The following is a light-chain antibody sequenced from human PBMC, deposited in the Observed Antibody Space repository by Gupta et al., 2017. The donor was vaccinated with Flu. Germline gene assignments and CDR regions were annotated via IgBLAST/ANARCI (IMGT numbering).Light chain of an antibody. CDR3: QQFNNWPPPT. CDR2: GTS. V-gene: IGKV3-15*01. J-gene: IGKJ1*01. Sequence: ELVMTQSPVPLSVSPGERATLSCRASQSVSSNVTWYQQKPGQAPRLLIYGTSTRATGVPGRFSGSGSGTEFTLTISSLQSEDFAVYYCQQFNNWPPPTFGQGTKVEIK. CDR1: QSVSSN.